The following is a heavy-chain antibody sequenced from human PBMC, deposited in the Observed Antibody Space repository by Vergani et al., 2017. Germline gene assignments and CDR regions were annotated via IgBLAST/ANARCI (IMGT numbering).Heavy chain of an antibody. Sequence: QVQLQESGPGLVKPSQTLSLTCTVSGGSISSGGYYWSWIRQHPGKGLEWIGYIYYSGSTYYNPSLKSRVTISVDTSKNQFSLKLSSVTAADTAVYYCARIKSPRYCSSTSCYTFDYWGQGTLVTVSS. CDR3: ARIKSPRYCSSTSCYTFDY. D-gene: IGHD2-2*02. CDR2: IYYSGST. J-gene: IGHJ4*02. CDR1: GGSISSGGYY. V-gene: IGHV4-31*03.